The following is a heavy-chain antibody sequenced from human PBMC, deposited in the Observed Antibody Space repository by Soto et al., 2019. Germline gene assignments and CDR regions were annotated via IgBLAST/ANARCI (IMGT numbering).Heavy chain of an antibody. CDR2: ISTYNSRT. CDR1: GYTFTSHG. D-gene: IGHD2-2*02. CDR3: ARARYCASPSCYKHYYYGMDT. J-gene: IGHJ6*02. Sequence: ASVKVSCKASGYTFTSHGISWVRQAPGQGLEWLGWISTYNSRTHYAQKVQGRVTMTTDTSTSTAYLDLRSLTFGDTAVYYCARARYCASPSCYKHYYYGMDTWGQGATVTVSS. V-gene: IGHV1-18*04.